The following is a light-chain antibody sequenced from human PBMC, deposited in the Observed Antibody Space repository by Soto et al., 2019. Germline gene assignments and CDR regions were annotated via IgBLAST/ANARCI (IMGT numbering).Light chain of an antibody. CDR3: LHHGSSLWT. J-gene: IGKJ1*01. V-gene: IGKV1-39*01. Sequence: DIHMTHSPSSLSSSLVDRVTITCRASQSISSYLNWYQQKPGKAPKLLIYAASSLQSGVPSRFSGSGSGTDFTLTISRLEPEDFAMYYCLHHGSSLWTFGQGTKVDI. CDR2: AAS. CDR1: QSISSY.